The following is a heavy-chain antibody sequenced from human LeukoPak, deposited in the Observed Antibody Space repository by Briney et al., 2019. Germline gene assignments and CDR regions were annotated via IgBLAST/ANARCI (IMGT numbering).Heavy chain of an antibody. CDR1: GSTIRDHA. CDR3: VRDGAQPGYYFDF. CDR2: ISYGDDTT. Sequence: GGSLRLSCAASGSTIRDHAISWVRQAPGKGLEWVSAISYGDDTTHYVDSVKGRFTIFRDELIDTLYLHMNSLRVEDTALYFCVRDGAQPGYYFDFWGQGSLVTVSS. J-gene: IGHJ4*02. V-gene: IGHV3-23*01. D-gene: IGHD1-26*01.